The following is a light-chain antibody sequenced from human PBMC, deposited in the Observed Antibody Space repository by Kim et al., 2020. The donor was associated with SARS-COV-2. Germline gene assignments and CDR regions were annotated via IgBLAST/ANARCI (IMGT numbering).Light chain of an antibody. CDR3: ATWDSSLSVGV. V-gene: IGLV1-51*01. CDR1: RSNIGNNP. Sequence: QSVLTQPPSVSAAPGNKVTISCSGSRSNIGNNPVSWYQQFPGTAPRLITYDNDKRPSGIPDRFSSSKSGTSATLGITGLRTGDEADYYCATWDSSLSVGVFGGGTQRTVL. J-gene: IGLJ3*02. CDR2: DND.